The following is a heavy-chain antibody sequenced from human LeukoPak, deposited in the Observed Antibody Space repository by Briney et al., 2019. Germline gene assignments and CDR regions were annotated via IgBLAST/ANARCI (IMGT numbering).Heavy chain of an antibody. J-gene: IGHJ5*02. D-gene: IGHD1-26*01. Sequence: GASVKVSCKASGGTFSSYAISWVRQAPGQGLEWMGGIIPIFGTANYAQKFQGRVTITADESTSTAYMELSSLRSEDTAVYYCAIILIVGPTSGFDPWGQGTLVTVSS. V-gene: IGHV1-69*13. CDR1: GGTFSSYA. CDR3: AIILIVGPTSGFDP. CDR2: IIPIFGTA.